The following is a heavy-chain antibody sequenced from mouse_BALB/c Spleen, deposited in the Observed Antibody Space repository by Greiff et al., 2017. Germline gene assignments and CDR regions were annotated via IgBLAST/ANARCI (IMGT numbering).Heavy chain of an antibody. CDR2: IWTGGGT. V-gene: IGHV2-9-2*01. Sequence: QVQLQQSGPGLVAPSQSLSITCTVSGFSLTSYDISWIRQPPGKGLEWLGVIWTGGGTNYNSAFMSRLSISKDNSKSQVFLKMNSLQTDDTAIYYCVRERAMDYWGQGTSVTVSS. CDR1: GFSLTSYD. J-gene: IGHJ4*01. CDR3: VRERAMDY.